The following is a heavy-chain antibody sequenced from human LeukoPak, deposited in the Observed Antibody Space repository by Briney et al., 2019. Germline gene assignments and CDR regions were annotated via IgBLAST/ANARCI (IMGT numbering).Heavy chain of an antibody. D-gene: IGHD6-6*01. V-gene: IGHV3-74*01. CDR3: ARGPNSNWSGLDF. CDR2: ISPTGSTT. CDR1: GFSFSGHW. Sequence: GGSLRLSCTASGFSFSGHWMHWARHLPGKGLVWVSRISPTGSTTSYADSVKGRFTVSRDNAKNTLYLQVSNLRAEDTAVYYCARGPNSNWSGLDFWGQGTLLTVSS. J-gene: IGHJ4*02.